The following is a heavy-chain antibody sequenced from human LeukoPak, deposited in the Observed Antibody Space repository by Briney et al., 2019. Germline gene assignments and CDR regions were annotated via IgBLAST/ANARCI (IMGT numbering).Heavy chain of an antibody. V-gene: IGHV1-46*03. J-gene: IGHJ4*02. CDR2: INPSGGST. Sequence: ASVKVSCTASGYTFTSYYMHWVRQAPGQGLEWMGIINPSGGSTSYAQKFQGRVTMTRDTSTSTVYMELSSLRSEDTAVYYCANNGNLGPLDYWGQGTLVTVSS. CDR3: ANNGNLGPLDY. D-gene: IGHD1-26*01. CDR1: GYTFTSYY.